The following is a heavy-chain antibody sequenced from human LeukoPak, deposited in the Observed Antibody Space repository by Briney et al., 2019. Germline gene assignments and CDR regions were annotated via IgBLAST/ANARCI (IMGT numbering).Heavy chain of an antibody. CDR2: ISSDGNNK. J-gene: IGHJ1*01. Sequence: PGGSLRLSCAASGFTFSSYAMHWVRQTPGKGLDWVALISSDGNNKYYANSVKGRFTISRDNSKNTLSLQMNSPRDDDTAVYYCTRDPRLREFESWGQGTLVTVSS. V-gene: IGHV3-30-3*01. CDR1: GFTFSSYA. D-gene: IGHD2-21*02. CDR3: TRDPRLREFES.